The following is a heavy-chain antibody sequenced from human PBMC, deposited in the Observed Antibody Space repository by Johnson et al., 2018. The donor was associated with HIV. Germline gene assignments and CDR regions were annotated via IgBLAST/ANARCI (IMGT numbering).Heavy chain of an antibody. CDR2: ISYDGSNK. Sequence: QLVESGGGVVQPGRSLRLSCAASGFTFSSYAMHWVRQAPGKGLEWVAVISYDGSNKYYADSVKGRFTISRDNSKNTLYLQMNSLRAEDTAVYYCARGQRITMIVVVTLDAFDIWGQGTMVTVSS. V-gene: IGHV3-30*04. CDR3: ARGQRITMIVVVTLDAFDI. D-gene: IGHD3-22*01. CDR1: GFTFSSYA. J-gene: IGHJ3*02.